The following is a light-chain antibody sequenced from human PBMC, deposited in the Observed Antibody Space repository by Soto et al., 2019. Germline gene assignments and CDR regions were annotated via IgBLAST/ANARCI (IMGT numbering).Light chain of an antibody. CDR2: LGS. V-gene: IGKV2-28*01. CDR3: MQALQAPWT. J-gene: IGKJ1*01. CDR1: QSLLHGDGYDR. Sequence: DIVMTQSPLSLPVTPGEPASISCRASQSLLHGDGYDRLDWYLQKPGQSPQLLIYLGSSRASGVPDGLGGSESGTEFTLKISRGEAEDAGVYYCMQALQAPWTFGQGTKVDIK.